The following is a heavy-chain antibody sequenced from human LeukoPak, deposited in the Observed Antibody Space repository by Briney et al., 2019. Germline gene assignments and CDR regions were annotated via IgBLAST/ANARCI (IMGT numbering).Heavy chain of an antibody. CDR3: AKGGTTVVDY. CDR1: GFNSEDHA. D-gene: IGHD4-23*01. Sequence: GGSLRLSCVVSGFNSEDHAMHWVRQAPGKSLEWVSGIYWSSSGTGYADSVKGRFTVSRDSAKNSLYLQMNSLRPEDTAVYYCAKGGTTVVDYWGQGTLVTVSS. V-gene: IGHV3-9*02. J-gene: IGHJ4*02. CDR2: IYWSSSGT.